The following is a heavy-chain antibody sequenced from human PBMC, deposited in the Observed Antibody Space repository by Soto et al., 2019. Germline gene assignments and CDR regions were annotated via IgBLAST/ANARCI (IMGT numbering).Heavy chain of an antibody. V-gene: IGHV4-4*08. CDR1: GGSISNYY. Sequence: SETLSLTCTVSGGSISNYYWSWIRQPPGRGLEWIGYIYYTGSTNYNPSLKSRVTMSVDTSKNQFSLKLNSVTAADTAVYYCARDRVGGGSCEGYWGQGTLVTVSS. CDR2: IYYTGST. J-gene: IGHJ4*02. D-gene: IGHD2-15*01. CDR3: ARDRVGGGSCEGY.